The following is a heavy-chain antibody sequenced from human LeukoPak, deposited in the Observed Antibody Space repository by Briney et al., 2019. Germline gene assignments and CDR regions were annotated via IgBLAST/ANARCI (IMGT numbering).Heavy chain of an antibody. V-gene: IGHV5-51*01. J-gene: IGHJ4*02. CDR2: IYPGDSDT. CDR1: GYSFTTYW. CDR3: ARAPLERGYSYGAFDY. D-gene: IGHD5-18*01. Sequence: GESLKISCKGSGYSFTTYWVGWLRQMPGKGLEWMGTIYPGDSDTRYSPSFQGQVTISADKSISTAYLQWSSLKASDTAMYYCARAPLERGYSYGAFDYWGQGTLVTVSS.